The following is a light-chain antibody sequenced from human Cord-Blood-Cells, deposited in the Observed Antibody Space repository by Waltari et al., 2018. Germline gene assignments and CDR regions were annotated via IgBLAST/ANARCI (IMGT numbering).Light chain of an antibody. CDR3: QQSDSTPWT. V-gene: IGKV1-39*01. CDR2: AAS. Sequence: DIQMTQCPSSLSASVGGKVTLTCRAHQSISSYLNWYQQKPGKAPKLLIYAASSLQSGVPSRFSGSGSGTDFTLTISSLQPEDFAAYYCQQSDSTPWTFGQGTKVEIK. J-gene: IGKJ1*01. CDR1: QSISSY.